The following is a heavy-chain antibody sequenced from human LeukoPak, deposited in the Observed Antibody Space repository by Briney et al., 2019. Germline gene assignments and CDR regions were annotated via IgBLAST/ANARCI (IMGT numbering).Heavy chain of an antibody. CDR1: GGSISSSSYY. J-gene: IGHJ5*02. CDR2: IYYSGST. D-gene: IGHD2-15*01. V-gene: IGHV4-39*01. CDR3: ARHAPSTRAGARYCSGGSCKRPYNWFDP. Sequence: SETLSLTCTVSGGSISSSSYYWGWIRQPPGKGLEWIGSIYYSGSTYYNPSLKSRVTISVDTSKNQFSLKLSSVTAADTAVYYCARHAPSTRAGARYCSGGSCKRPYNWFDPWGQGTLVTVSS.